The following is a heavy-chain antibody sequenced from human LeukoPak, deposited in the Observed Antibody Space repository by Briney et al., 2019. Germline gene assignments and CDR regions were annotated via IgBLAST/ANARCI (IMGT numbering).Heavy chain of an antibody. J-gene: IGHJ4*01. V-gene: IGHV3-7*01. D-gene: IGHD1-26*01. CDR2: IKQDGSEK. CDR1: GFTFSSYW. Sequence: PGGSLRLSCAASGFTFSSYWMSWVRQAPGKGLEWVANIKQDGSEKYYVDSVKGRFTISRDNAKNLLFLQMNSLRDEDTAVYYCARGSGSYQIFDYWGHGTLVTVSS. CDR3: ARGSGSYQIFDY.